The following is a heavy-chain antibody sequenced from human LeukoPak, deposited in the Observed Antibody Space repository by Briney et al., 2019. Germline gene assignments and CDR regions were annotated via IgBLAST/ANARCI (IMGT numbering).Heavy chain of an antibody. CDR2: INPVGDT. Sequence: GGSLRLSCVASGFTFSRYWMHWVRQATGKGLEWVSSINPVGDTYYPGSVKGRFTISRENVKSALYLQMNSLRAGDTAVYYCARGGLGEDSVGGAFDIWGQGTMVTVSS. D-gene: IGHD1-26*01. CDR1: GFTFSRYW. CDR3: ARGGLGEDSVGGAFDI. J-gene: IGHJ3*02. V-gene: IGHV3-13*01.